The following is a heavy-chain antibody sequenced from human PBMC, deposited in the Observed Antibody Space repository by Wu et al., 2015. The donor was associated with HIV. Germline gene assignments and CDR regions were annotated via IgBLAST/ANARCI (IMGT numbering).Heavy chain of an antibody. CDR2: INTNRGGT. D-gene: IGHD3-3*01. J-gene: IGHJ4*02. CDR1: GYTFIDYY. Sequence: QVQLLQSGAEVKKPGASVMVSCKASGYTFIDYYIYWVRQAPGQGPEWMGWINTNRGGTKYEQNFQGRVIMTREKSITTAYMELTSLKYDDTAVYYCVKDLGEWSDHWGQGTLVIVSS. CDR3: VKDLGEWSDH. V-gene: IGHV1-2*02.